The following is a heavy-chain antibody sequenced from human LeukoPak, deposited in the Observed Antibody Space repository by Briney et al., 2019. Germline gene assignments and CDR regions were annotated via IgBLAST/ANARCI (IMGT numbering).Heavy chain of an antibody. CDR2: IYYSGST. D-gene: IGHD1-1*01. CDR3: ARTSWNDVAGVDY. CDR1: GGSISSSSYY. J-gene: IGHJ4*02. Sequence: SETLSLTCTVSGGSISSSSYYWGWIRQPPGKGLEWIGSIYYSGSTYYNPSLKSRVTISVDTSKSQFSLKLSSVTAADTAVYYCARTSWNDVAGVDYWGQGSVVTVSS. V-gene: IGHV4-39*01.